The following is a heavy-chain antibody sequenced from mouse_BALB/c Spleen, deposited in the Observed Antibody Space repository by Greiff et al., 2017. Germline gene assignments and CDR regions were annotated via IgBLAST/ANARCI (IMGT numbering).Heavy chain of an antibody. CDR2: ISSGGSYT. CDR3: ARDITTAFYAMDY. J-gene: IGHJ4*01. CDR1: GFTFSSYA. D-gene: IGHD1-2*01. V-gene: IGHV5-9-3*01. Sequence: EVKVVESGGGLVKPGGSLKLSCAASGFTFSSYAMSWVRQTPEKRLEWVATISSGGSYTYYPDSVKGRFTISRDNAKNTLYLQMSSLRSEDTAMYYCARDITTAFYAMDYWGQGTSVTVSS.